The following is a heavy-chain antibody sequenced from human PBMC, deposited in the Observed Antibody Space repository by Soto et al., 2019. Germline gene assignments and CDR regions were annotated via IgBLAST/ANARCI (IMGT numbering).Heavy chain of an antibody. CDR3: ARASYYEFWSGYYHYYFDY. J-gene: IGHJ4*02. D-gene: IGHD3-3*01. CDR2: IYYSGST. CDR1: GGSISSYY. Sequence: PSETLSLTCTVSGGSISSYYWSWIRQPPGKGLEWIGYIYYSGSTNYNPSLKSRVTISVDTSKNQFSLKLSSVTAADTAVYYCARASYYEFWSGYYHYYFDYWGQGTLVTVSS. V-gene: IGHV4-59*01.